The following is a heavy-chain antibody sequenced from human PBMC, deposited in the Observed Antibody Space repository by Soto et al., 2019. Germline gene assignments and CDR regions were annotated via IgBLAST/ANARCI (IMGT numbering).Heavy chain of an antibody. CDR3: ARDLKLIYYYDSSGPDY. V-gene: IGHV3-48*02. Sequence: RLSCAASGFTFSSYSMNWVRQAPGKGLEWVSYISSSSSTIYYADSVKGRFTISRDNAKNSLYLQMNSLRDEDTAVYYCARDLKLIYYYDSSGPDYWGQGTLVTVSS. J-gene: IGHJ4*02. D-gene: IGHD3-22*01. CDR1: GFTFSSYS. CDR2: ISSSSSTI.